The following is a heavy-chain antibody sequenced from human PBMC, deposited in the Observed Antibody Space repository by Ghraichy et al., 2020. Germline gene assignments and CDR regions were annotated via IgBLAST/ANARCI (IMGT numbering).Heavy chain of an antibody. CDR1: GGSVSSGSYY. CDR3: ARDKGYCSSTSCSWRYYYYGMDV. Sequence: SETLSLTCTVSGGSVSSGSYYWSWIRQPPGKGLEWIGYIYYSGSTNYNPSLKSRVTISVDTSKNQFSLKLSSVTAADTAVYYCARDKGYCSSTSCSWRYYYYGMDVWGQGTTVTVSS. CDR2: IYYSGST. D-gene: IGHD2-2*01. V-gene: IGHV4-61*01. J-gene: IGHJ6*02.